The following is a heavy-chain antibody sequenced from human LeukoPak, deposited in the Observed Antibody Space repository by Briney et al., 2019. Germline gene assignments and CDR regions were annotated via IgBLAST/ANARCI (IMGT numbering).Heavy chain of an antibody. CDR2: IYYSGST. Sequence: KASETLSLTCTVSGGSISSYYWSWIRQPPGKGLEWIGYIYYSGSTNYNPSLKSRVTISVDTSKNQFSLKLSSVTAADTAVYYCARRAIFGVVKGYYYYMDVWGKGTTVTVSS. J-gene: IGHJ6*03. CDR1: GGSISSYY. CDR3: ARRAIFGVVKGYYYYMDV. D-gene: IGHD3-3*01. V-gene: IGHV4-59*12.